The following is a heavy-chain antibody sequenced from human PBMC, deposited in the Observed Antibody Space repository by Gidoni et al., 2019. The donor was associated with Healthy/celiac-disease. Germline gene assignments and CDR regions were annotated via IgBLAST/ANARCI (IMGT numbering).Heavy chain of an antibody. D-gene: IGHD1-7*01. CDR3: ARGRGQPYPSGGVRLELHPQHWFDP. Sequence: QVQLQESGPGLVKPSVTLSLTCTVSGGSISSYYCSWIRQPPGKGLEWIGYIYYSGSTNYNPSLKSRVPISVDTAKNQFSLKLSSVTAADTAVYYCARGRGQPYPSGGVRLELHPQHWFDPWGQGTLVTVSS. V-gene: IGHV4-59*01. CDR1: GGSISSYY. CDR2: IYYSGST. J-gene: IGHJ5*02.